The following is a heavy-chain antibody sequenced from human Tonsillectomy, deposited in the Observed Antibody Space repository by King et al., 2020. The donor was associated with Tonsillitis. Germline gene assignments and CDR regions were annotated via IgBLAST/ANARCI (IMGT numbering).Heavy chain of an antibody. CDR3: ARDRELWFAESGGAFDI. V-gene: IGHV4-31*03. J-gene: IGHJ3*02. Sequence: VQLQESGPGLVKPSETLSLTCTVSGGSISSGGYYWTWIRQHPGKGLEWIGYISYSGSTYYNPSLKSRLTISVDTSKNSFSLKLSSVTAADTAVYYCARDRELWFAESGGAFDIWGQGTIVPVSS. D-gene: IGHD3-10*01. CDR2: ISYSGST. CDR1: GGSISSGGYY.